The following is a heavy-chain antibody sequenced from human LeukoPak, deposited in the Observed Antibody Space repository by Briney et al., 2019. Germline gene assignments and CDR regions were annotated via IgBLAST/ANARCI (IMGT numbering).Heavy chain of an antibody. Sequence: GGSLRLSCAASGFTFSSYGMHWVRQGPGKGLEWVAVIWYDGSNKYYADSVKGRFTISRDNSKNTLYLQMNSLRAEDTAVYYCAKSGYYGSGSFFDYWGQGTLVTVSS. J-gene: IGHJ4*02. CDR3: AKSGYYGSGSFFDY. CDR2: IWYDGSNK. D-gene: IGHD3-10*01. CDR1: GFTFSSYG. V-gene: IGHV3-33*06.